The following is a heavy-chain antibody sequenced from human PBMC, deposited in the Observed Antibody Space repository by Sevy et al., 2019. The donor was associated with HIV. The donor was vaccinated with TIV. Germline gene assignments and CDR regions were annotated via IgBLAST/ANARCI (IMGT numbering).Heavy chain of an antibody. Sequence: GGSLRLSCTASGFTFGDYAMSWFRQAPGKGLEWVGFIRSKAYGGTTEYAASVKGRFTISRDDSKSIAYLQMNSLKTEDTAVYYCTRASSGWGFYYYGMDVWGQRTTVTVSS. J-gene: IGHJ6*02. CDR3: TRASSGWGFYYYGMDV. V-gene: IGHV3-49*03. D-gene: IGHD6-19*01. CDR1: GFTFGDYA. CDR2: IRSKAYGGTT.